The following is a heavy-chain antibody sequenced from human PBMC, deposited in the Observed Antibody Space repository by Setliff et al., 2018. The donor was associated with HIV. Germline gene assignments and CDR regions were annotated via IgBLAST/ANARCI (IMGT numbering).Heavy chain of an antibody. CDR3: ARDDYMLYSYYYGMDV. J-gene: IGHJ6*02. D-gene: IGHD4-4*01. V-gene: IGHV3-7*01. CDR2: IKQDGSAK. CDR1: GFTFSDYY. Sequence: PGGSLRLSCAASGFTFSDYYMSWIRQAPGKGLEWVANIKQDGSAKYYVDSVKGRFTISRDNAKNSLYLQMNSLRAEDTAVYYCARDDYMLYSYYYGMDVWGQGTTVTVSS.